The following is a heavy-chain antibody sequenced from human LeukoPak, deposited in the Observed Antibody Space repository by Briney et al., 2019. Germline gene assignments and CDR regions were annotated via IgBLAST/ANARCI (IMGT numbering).Heavy chain of an antibody. CDR2: ISYDGSNK. V-gene: IGHV3-30*01. J-gene: IGHJ4*02. CDR3: ARDGGSSSWPTSSFDY. Sequence: GGSLRLSCAASGFTFSSYAMHCVRQAPGKGLEWVAVISYDGSNKYYADSVKGRFTISRDNSKNTLYLQMNSLRAEDTAVYYCARDGGSSSWPTSSFDYWGQGTLVTVSS. D-gene: IGHD6-13*01. CDR1: GFTFSSYA.